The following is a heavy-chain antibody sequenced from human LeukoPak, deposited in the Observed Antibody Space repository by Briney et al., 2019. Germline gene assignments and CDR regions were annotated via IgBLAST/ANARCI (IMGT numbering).Heavy chain of an antibody. V-gene: IGHV3-74*01. CDR3: ARDIPNGDYVFEP. D-gene: IGHD4-17*01. Sequence: GGSLRLSCAVSGFTVSGDYMSWVRQAPGKGLVWVSHINNDGSNTNYADSVKGRFTISRDNAKNTLYVQMNNLRAEDTAVYYCARDIPNGDYVFEPWGQGTLVTVSS. J-gene: IGHJ5*02. CDR1: GFTVSGDY. CDR2: INNDGSNT.